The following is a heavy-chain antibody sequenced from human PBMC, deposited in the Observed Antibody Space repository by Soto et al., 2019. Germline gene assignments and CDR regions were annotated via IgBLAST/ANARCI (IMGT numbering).Heavy chain of an antibody. CDR2: IYYSGST. V-gene: IGHV4-59*08. CDR1: GGSISSYY. CDR3: ARHDPRVVVAARVAFDI. J-gene: IGHJ3*02. D-gene: IGHD2-15*01. Sequence: SETLSLTCTVSGGSISSYYWSWIRQPPGKGLEWIGYIYYSGSTNYNPSLKSRVTISVDTSKNQFSLKLSSVTAADTAVYYCARHDPRVVVAARVAFDIWGQGTMVTVSS.